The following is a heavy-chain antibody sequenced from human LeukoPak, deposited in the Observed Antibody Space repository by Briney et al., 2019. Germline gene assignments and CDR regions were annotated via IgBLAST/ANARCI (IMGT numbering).Heavy chain of an antibody. J-gene: IGHJ4*02. D-gene: IGHD6-13*01. Sequence: WASVKVSCKASGGTFSSYAISWVRQAPGHGLEWMGGIIPIFGTANYAQKFQGRVTITADKSTSTAYMELSSLRSEDTAVYYCASLREGSSWYGYWGQGTLVTVSS. CDR3: ASLREGSSWYGY. CDR1: GGTFSSYA. CDR2: IIPIFGTA. V-gene: IGHV1-69*06.